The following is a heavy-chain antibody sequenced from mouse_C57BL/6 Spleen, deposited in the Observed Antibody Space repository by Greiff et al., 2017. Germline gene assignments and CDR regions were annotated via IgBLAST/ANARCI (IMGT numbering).Heavy chain of an antibody. J-gene: IGHJ2*01. D-gene: IGHD2-10*02. Sequence: DVQLVESGGGLVKPGGSLKLSCAASGFTFSSYTMSWVRQTPEKRLEWVATISGGGGNPYYPESVKGRFTISRDNAKNTLYLQMSSLRSEDTALYYCARRYGNSYYFDYWGQGTTLTVSS. CDR2: ISGGGGNP. V-gene: IGHV5-9*01. CDR3: ARRYGNSYYFDY. CDR1: GFTFSSYT.